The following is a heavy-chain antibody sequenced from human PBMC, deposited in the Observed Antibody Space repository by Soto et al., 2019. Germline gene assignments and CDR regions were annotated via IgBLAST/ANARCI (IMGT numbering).Heavy chain of an antibody. CDR2: ISNGSSTI. J-gene: IGHJ6*03. V-gene: IGHV3-48*01. Sequence: GGSLRLSCAASGFSFTSYAMNWVRQAPGKGLEWVSYISNGSSTIYYAESVKGRFTISRDNAKKSLFLQMNSLRAEDTAVYYCAVDYYYMDVWGKGTTVTV. CDR3: AVDYYYMDV. CDR1: GFSFTSYA.